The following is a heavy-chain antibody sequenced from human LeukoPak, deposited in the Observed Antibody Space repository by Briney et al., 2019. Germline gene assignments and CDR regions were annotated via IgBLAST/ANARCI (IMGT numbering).Heavy chain of an antibody. CDR2: IRSKAYVATR. CDR3: TRGPILLWIHNGMDV. D-gene: IGHD3-10*01. CDR1: GFIFGDHA. J-gene: IGHJ6*02. V-gene: IGHV3-49*04. Sequence: GGSLRLSCIASGFIFGDHAMSWVRQPPGKGLEWVGFIRSKAYVATREYAASVKGRFTISRDDSKGIAYLQMNDLKTEDTALYYCTRGPILLWIHNGMDVWGQGTTVTVSS.